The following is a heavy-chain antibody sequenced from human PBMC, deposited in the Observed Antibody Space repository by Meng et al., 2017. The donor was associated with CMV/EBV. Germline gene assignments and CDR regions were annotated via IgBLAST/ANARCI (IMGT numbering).Heavy chain of an antibody. CDR3: ASSLTYPDY. Sequence: QGQLEQGGAGLLKPSETLSLTCAVYGGSFSGYYGSWIRQPPGKGLEWIGEINHSGSTNYNPSLKSRVTISVDTSKNQFSLKLSSVTAADTAVYYCASSLTYPDYWGQGTLVTVSS. J-gene: IGHJ4*02. V-gene: IGHV4-34*01. CDR2: INHSGST. CDR1: GGSFSGYY. D-gene: IGHD2-15*01.